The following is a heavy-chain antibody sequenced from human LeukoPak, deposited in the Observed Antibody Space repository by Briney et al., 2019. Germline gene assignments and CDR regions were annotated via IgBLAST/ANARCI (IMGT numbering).Heavy chain of an antibody. D-gene: IGHD2-2*01. CDR2: ISAYNGNT. J-gene: IGHJ4*02. V-gene: IGHV1-18*01. CDR1: GYTFTSYG. CDR3: ARDATFNKYCSSTSCYSYFDY. Sequence: GASVKVSCKASGYTFTSYGISWVRQAPGQGLEWMGWISAYNGNTNYAQKLQGRVTMTTDTSTSTAYMELRSLRSDDTAVYYCARDATFNKYCSSTSCYSYFDYWGQGTLVTVSS.